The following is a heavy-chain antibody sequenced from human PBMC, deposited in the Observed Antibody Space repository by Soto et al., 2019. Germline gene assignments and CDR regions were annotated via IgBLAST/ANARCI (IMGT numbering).Heavy chain of an antibody. V-gene: IGHV4-30-2*01. CDR3: ARCSWFGEVFDY. Sequence: SETLSLTCAVSGGSISSGGYSWSWIRQPPGKGLEWIGYIYHSGSTYYNPSLKSRVTISVDRSKNQFSLKLSSVTAADSAVYYCARCSWFGEVFDYWGQGTLVTVSS. CDR1: GGSISSGGYS. D-gene: IGHD3-10*01. J-gene: IGHJ4*02. CDR2: IYHSGST.